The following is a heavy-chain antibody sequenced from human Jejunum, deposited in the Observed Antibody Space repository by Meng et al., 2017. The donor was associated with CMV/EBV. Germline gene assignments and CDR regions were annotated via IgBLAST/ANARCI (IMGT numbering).Heavy chain of an antibody. J-gene: IGHJ6*02. CDR2: ISGSGITT. CDR1: GFTFSSYA. CDR3: AKDSGWERTHGMDV. D-gene: IGHD1-26*01. Sequence: GFTFSSYAMSWVRQAPGKGLEWVSAISGSGITTYYTDSVKGRFTISRDNSKNTLYLQMNSLRAEDTAVYYCAKDSGWERTHGMDVWGQGTTVTVSS. V-gene: IGHV3-23*01.